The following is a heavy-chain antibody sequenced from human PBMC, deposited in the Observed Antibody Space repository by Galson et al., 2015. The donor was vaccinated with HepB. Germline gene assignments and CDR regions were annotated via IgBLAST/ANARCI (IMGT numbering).Heavy chain of an antibody. CDR2: TYPGASDT. CDR3: ARLYGGGTANFDY. V-gene: IGHV5-51*01. D-gene: IGHD3-16*01. CDR1: GYSFTTYW. Sequence: QSGAEVKKPGESLKISCQTSGYSFTTYWIGWVRQMPGKGLEWMGITYPGASDTRYSPSFQGQVTISADKSISTAYLQWSSLRASDTAMYHCARLYGGGTANFDYWGQGTLVTVSS. J-gene: IGHJ4*02.